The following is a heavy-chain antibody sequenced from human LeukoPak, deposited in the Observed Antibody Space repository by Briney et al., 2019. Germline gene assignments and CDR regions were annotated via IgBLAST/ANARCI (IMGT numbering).Heavy chain of an antibody. V-gene: IGHV1-18*01. CDR3: ARSEGYCSSSSCSDNYGMDV. D-gene: IGHD2-2*01. CDR2: ISAYNHNT. Sequence: ASVKASCKASGYTFSSYGITWVRQAPGQGLEWMGWISAYNHNTNTAQKLQARITMTTDTFTSTAYMELRSLRSDDTAVYYCARSEGYCSSSSCSDNYGMDVWGQGTTVIVSS. J-gene: IGHJ6*02. CDR1: GYTFSSYG.